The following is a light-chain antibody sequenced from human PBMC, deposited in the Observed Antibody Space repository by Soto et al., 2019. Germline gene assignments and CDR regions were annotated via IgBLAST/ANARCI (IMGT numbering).Light chain of an antibody. CDR1: QSVSSSY. Sequence: EIVLTQSPGTLSLSPGERATLSCRASQSVSSSYSAWYQQKPGQATRLLIYVASSRATGIPDRFSGSGSGTDFTLTISRMEPEDCAVYYCQQYGSSPLFTFGPGTKVDI. J-gene: IGKJ3*01. CDR2: VAS. CDR3: QQYGSSPLFT. V-gene: IGKV3-20*01.